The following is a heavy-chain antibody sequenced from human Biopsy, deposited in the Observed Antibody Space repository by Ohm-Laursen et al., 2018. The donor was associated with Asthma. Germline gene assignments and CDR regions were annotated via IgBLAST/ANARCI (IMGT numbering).Heavy chain of an antibody. J-gene: IGHJ4*02. CDR1: GGTFNTYV. CDR3: ARKAGSCISRTCYSLDF. V-gene: IGHV1-69*13. CDR2: INSVFGTT. Sequence: SVKVSCKSLGGTFNTYVIGWVRQAPGQGLEWMGGINSVFGTTTYPQKFQDRVTITADDSTSTVYMGLSSLRSEDTAVYYCARKAGSCISRTCYSLDFWGQGTLVTVYS. D-gene: IGHD2-2*01.